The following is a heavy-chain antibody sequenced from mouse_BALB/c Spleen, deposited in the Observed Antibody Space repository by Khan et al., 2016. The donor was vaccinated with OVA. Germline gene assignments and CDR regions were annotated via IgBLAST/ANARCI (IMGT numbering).Heavy chain of an antibody. V-gene: IGHV1-26*01. CDR1: GYSFTLYY. D-gene: IGHD2-14*01. CDR3: ARGYDCFAS. CDR2: VNPNTDNI. Sequence: VQLKESGPDLVKPGASVKISCKASGYSFTLYYMSWVKQSHGKSLEWIGRVNPNTDNINYNQEFKGKAILTVDKSSNTAYMELRSLTSEDSAVYFGARGYDCFASWGQGTLVTVSA. J-gene: IGHJ3*01.